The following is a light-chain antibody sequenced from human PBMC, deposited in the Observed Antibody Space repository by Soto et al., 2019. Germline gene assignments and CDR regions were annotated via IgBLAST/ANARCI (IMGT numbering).Light chain of an antibody. V-gene: IGKV1-33*01. Sequence: DIQMTQSPSSLSASVGDRVSITCRASQGVSAYLLWYQQKPGKAPNLLIYDTSKLETGVPSRFSGSGSGTDFTFTISSLQPEDIATYYCQQYDNLPFTFGQGTKLEIK. CDR1: QGVSAY. CDR2: DTS. CDR3: QQYDNLPFT. J-gene: IGKJ2*01.